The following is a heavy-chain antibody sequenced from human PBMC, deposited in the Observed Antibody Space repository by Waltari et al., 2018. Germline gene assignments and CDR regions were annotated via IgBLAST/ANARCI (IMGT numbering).Heavy chain of an antibody. D-gene: IGHD6-13*01. Sequence: EVQLVESGGGLVQPGGSLRLSCAASGFTFSSYAMHWVRQAPGKGLEYVSAISSNGGSTYYANSVKGRFTISRDNSKNTLYLQMGSLRAEDMAVYYCARGHSSSWYDAFDIWGQGTMVTVSS. CDR1: GFTFSSYA. CDR2: ISSNGGST. CDR3: ARGHSSSWYDAFDI. V-gene: IGHV3-64*01. J-gene: IGHJ3*02.